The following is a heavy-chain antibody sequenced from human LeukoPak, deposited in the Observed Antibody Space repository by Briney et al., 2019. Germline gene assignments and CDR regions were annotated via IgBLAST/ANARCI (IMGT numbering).Heavy chain of an antibody. CDR2: ISAYTGST. V-gene: IGHV1-18*01. D-gene: IGHD1-26*01. CDR3: ARTVGATGAFDI. Sequence: GASVKVSCKASGYTFINYGLTWVRQAPGRGFGWMGWISAYTGSTNYAQKLQGRVTMPTDPSTSTAYMDLRSLRSDDTAVYYCARTVGATGAFDIWGQGTMVIVSS. J-gene: IGHJ3*02. CDR1: GYTFINYG.